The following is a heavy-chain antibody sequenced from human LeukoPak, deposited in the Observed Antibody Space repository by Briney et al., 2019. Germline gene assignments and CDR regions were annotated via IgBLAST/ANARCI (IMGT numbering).Heavy chain of an antibody. CDR3: ARVSTVVTDC. D-gene: IGHD4-23*01. V-gene: IGHV3-72*01. J-gene: IGHJ4*02. CDR2: TRNKANSYTT. CDR1: GFTFREHY. Sequence: QPGGSLRLSCAASGFTFREHYMYWVRQAPGKGLEWVGRTRNKANSYTTEYAASVKGRFTISRDDSKNSLYLQMNSLKTEDTAVYYCARVSTVVTDCWGQGTLVTVSS.